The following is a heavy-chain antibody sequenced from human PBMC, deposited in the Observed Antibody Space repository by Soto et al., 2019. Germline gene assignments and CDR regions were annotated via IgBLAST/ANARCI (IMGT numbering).Heavy chain of an antibody. CDR1: GFTFSSYA. V-gene: IGHV3-30-3*01. CDR3: ARDSHYDSVWRSYRGTFVY. CDR2: ISYDGSNK. D-gene: IGHD3-16*02. J-gene: IGHJ4*01. Sequence: QVQLVESGGGVVQPGRSLRLSCAASGFTFSSYAMHWVRQAPGKGLEWVAVISYDGSNKYYADSVKGRFTISRDNSPNPLYLQMNNLRDEYRAVDYWARDSHYDSVWRSYRGTFVYGGHGPVVTVSS.